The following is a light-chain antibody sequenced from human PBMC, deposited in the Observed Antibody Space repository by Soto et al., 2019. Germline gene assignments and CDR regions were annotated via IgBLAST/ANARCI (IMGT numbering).Light chain of an antibody. Sequence: DIQMTQSPSTLSASLGDRVTITCRASQTISNLLAWYHQKPGRAPTLLIYKASTLESGVPSRFSGSGSGTEFTLTISSLQPGDFATYYCQQYHSYPLTFGQGTRLEIK. CDR1: QTISNL. J-gene: IGKJ5*01. CDR3: QQYHSYPLT. V-gene: IGKV1-5*03. CDR2: KAS.